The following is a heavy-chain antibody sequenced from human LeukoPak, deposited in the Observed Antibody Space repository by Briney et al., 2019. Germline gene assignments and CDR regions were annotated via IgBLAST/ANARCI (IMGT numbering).Heavy chain of an antibody. D-gene: IGHD3-10*01. CDR3: AKPLWFGELLSFDY. Sequence: GGSLRLSCAASGFTVSSNYMSWVRQAPGKGLEWVSVIYSGGSTYYADSVKGRFTISRDNSKNTLYLQMNSLRAEDTAVYYCAKPLWFGELLSFDYWGQGTLVTVSS. J-gene: IGHJ4*02. CDR2: IYSGGST. V-gene: IGHV3-53*01. CDR1: GFTVSSNY.